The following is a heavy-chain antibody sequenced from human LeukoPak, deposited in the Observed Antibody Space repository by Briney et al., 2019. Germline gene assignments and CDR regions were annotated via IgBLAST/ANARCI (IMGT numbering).Heavy chain of an antibody. J-gene: IGHJ4*02. D-gene: IGHD6-6*01. CDR1: GGSISSYY. V-gene: IGHV4-59*01. Sequence: PSETLSLTCTVSGGSISSYYWSWIRQPPGKGLEWIGYIYYSGSTNYNPSLKSRVTISVDTSKNQFSLNVSSVTAADTAVYNCATEEQLAGGGVGDYFDYWGQGTLVTVSS. CDR2: IYYSGST. CDR3: ATEEQLAGGGVGDYFDY.